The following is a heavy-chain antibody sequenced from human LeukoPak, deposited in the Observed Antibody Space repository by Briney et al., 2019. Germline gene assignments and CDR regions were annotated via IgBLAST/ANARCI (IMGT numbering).Heavy chain of an antibody. V-gene: IGHV4-34*01. CDR2: INHSGST. J-gene: IGHJ4*02. Sequence: SETLSLTCAVYGGSFSGYYWSWIRQPPGKGLEWIGEINHSGSTNYNPSLKSRVTISVDTSKNQFSLKLSSVTAADTAVYYCARHTMVRGVMRYYFDYWGQGTLVTVSS. CDR1: GGSFSGYY. CDR3: ARHTMVRGVMRYYFDY. D-gene: IGHD3-10*01.